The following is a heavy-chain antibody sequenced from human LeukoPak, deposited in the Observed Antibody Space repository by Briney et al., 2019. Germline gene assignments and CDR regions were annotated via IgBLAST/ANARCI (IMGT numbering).Heavy chain of an antibody. CDR1: GYTFTSYY. CDR2: ISAYNSNT. J-gene: IGHJ4*02. V-gene: IGHV1-18*04. Sequence: GASVKVSCKASGYTFTSYYMHWARQAPGQGLEWMGWISAYNSNTHYAQKLQGRVTMTTDTSTSTAYMEVRSLRSDDTAVYYCAREVGRGFDYWGQGTLVTVSS. D-gene: IGHD1-26*01. CDR3: AREVGRGFDY.